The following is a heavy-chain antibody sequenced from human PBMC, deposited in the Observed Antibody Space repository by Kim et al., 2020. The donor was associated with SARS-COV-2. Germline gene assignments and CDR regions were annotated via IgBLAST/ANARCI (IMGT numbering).Heavy chain of an antibody. J-gene: IGHJ4*02. V-gene: IGHV3-11*01. Sequence: YADSVKGRFTISRDNAKNSLYLKMNSLRAEDTAVYYCAGVDGSSWYYFDYWGQGTLVTVSS. CDR3: AGVDGSSWYYFDY. D-gene: IGHD6-13*01.